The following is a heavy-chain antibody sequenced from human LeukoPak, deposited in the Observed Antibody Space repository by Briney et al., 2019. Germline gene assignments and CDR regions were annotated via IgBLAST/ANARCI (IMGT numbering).Heavy chain of an antibody. CDR2: IYSGGST. CDR1: GFTVSSNY. CDR3: ARGEGGYDSNFDF. V-gene: IGHV3-53*01. J-gene: IGHJ4*02. Sequence: GGSLRLSCAASGFTVSSNYMSWVRQAPGKGLEWVSVIYSGGSTYYAESVRGRFTISRDSSKNMLDLQMNSLRAEDTAVYYCARGEGGYDSNFDFWGQGTLVTVSS. D-gene: IGHD5-12*01.